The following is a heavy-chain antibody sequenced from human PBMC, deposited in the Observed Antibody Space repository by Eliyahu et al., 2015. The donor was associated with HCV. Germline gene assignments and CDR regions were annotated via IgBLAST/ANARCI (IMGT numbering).Heavy chain of an antibody. V-gene: IGHV3-9*01. CDR3: AKDGRRGGAGTGPYYFDY. D-gene: IGHD6-19*01. Sequence: LEWVSGISWNSGSIGYADSVKGRFTISRDNAKNSLYLQMNSLRAEDTALYYCAKDGRRGGAGTGPYYFDYWGQGTLVTVSS. J-gene: IGHJ4*02. CDR2: ISWNSGSI.